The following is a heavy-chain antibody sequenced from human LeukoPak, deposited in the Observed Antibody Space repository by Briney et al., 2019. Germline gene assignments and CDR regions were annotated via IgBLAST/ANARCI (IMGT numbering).Heavy chain of an antibody. Sequence: SETLSLTCAVYGGSFSGYYWSWIRQPPGKGLEWIGEINHSGSTNYNPSLKSRVTISVDTSKNQFSLKLSSVTAADTAVYYCAREDSGWALYYFDYWGQGTLVTVSS. CDR3: AREDSGWALYYFDY. J-gene: IGHJ4*02. V-gene: IGHV4-34*01. CDR2: INHSGST. D-gene: IGHD6-19*01. CDR1: GGSFSGYY.